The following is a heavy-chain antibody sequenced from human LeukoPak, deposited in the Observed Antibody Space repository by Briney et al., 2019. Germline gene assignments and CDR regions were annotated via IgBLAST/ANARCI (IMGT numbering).Heavy chain of an antibody. CDR1: GFTFSIYA. CDR2: ISYDGSNK. J-gene: IGHJ4*02. Sequence: GGSLRLSCAASGFTFSIYAMHGVRQAPGKGLEWVVVISYDGSNKYYADSVKGRFTIYRDNSKNTLYLQMNSLRAEDTAVYYCASLNIAVAGNFDYRGQGTLVTVSS. V-gene: IGHV3-30-3*01. CDR3: ASLNIAVAGNFDY. D-gene: IGHD6-19*01.